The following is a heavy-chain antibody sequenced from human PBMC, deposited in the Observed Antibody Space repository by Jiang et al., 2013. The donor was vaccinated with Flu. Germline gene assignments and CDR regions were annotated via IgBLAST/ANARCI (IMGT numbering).Heavy chain of an antibody. J-gene: IGHJ4*02. CDR1: GDSISGSNYY. V-gene: IGHV4-39*01. Sequence: LLKPSETLSLTCTVSGDSISGSNYYWGWIRQPPGKGLEWIGSIYYSGSTYYNPSLKSRVTISVDTSKNQFSLKLSSVTAADTAVYYCARHNFRAGWYQEGDFWGQGTLVTVSS. D-gene: IGHD6-19*01. CDR2: IYYSGST. CDR3: ARHNFRAGWYQEGDF.